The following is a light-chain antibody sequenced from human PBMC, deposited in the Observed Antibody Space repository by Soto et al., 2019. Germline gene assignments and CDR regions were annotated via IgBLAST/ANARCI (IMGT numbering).Light chain of an antibody. V-gene: IGKV1-27*01. J-gene: IGKJ3*01. CDR1: QDISHY. CDR2: AAS. CDR3: QNYNSAPPLT. Sequence: DIQMTQSPSSLSASVGDRVTISCRASQDISHYLAWYQQKPVQVPKLLIFAASTLQSGAPSRFSGSGSGTDFTLTISSLRAEDVASYYCQNYNSAPPLTFGPGTRLDFK.